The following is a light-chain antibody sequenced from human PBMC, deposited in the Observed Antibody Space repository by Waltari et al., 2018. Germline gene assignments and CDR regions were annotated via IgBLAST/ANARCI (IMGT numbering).Light chain of an antibody. Sequence: DIQMTQSPSSVSASVGDRVTITCRASEDIRSWLAWYQHKPGKAPKRLIYAASSLQSGGPSRFSGSGSGTDFTLTISSLEPEDFATYFCHQVNSFPWTFGQGTKVEIK. CDR3: HQVNSFPWT. V-gene: IGKV1-12*01. CDR1: EDIRSW. CDR2: AAS. J-gene: IGKJ1*01.